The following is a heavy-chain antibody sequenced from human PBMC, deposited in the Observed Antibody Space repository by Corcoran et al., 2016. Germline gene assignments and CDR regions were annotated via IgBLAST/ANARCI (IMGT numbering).Heavy chain of an antibody. Sequence: EVQLVESGGGLVKPGGSLRLSCAASGFTFSSYSMNWVRQDPGKGLEWVSSISSSSSYIYYADSVKGRFTISRDNAKNSLYLQMNSLRAEETAVYYCARNKKRISYYSSPRYYRSKVYYYYGMYVWGQGTTVTVSS. D-gene: IGHD2-2*01. CDR3: ARNKKRISYYSSPRYYRSKVYYYYGMYV. CDR2: ISSSSSYI. J-gene: IGHJ6*02. CDR1: GFTFSSYS. V-gene: IGHV3-21*01.